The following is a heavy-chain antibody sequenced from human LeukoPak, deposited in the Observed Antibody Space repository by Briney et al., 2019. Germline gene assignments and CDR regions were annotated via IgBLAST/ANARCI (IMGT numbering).Heavy chain of an antibody. CDR1: GGSISSYY. V-gene: IGHV4-59*01. CDR2: IYYSGST. CDR3: ARDLGY. Sequence: SETLSLTCPVSGGSISSYYWSWIRQPPGKGLEWIGYIYYSGSTNYNPSLKSRVTISVDTSKNQFSLKLSSVTAADTAVYYCARDLGYWGQGTLVTVSS. J-gene: IGHJ4*02.